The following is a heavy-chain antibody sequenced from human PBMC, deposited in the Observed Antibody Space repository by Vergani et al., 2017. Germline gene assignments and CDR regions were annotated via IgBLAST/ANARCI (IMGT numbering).Heavy chain of an antibody. CDR2: IHRSRST. CDR1: GGSFSGYY. J-gene: IGHJ4*02. V-gene: IGHV4-34*01. D-gene: IGHD3-16*01. CDR3: ASNPRLGGDVVDS. Sequence: QVQLQQWGAGLLKPSETLSLTCAVYGGSFSGYYCNWIRQPPGEGLEWIGEIHRSRSTNYNPSLRRRVTISLDKSKNQFHLKLTSVTAADTAVYFCASNPRLGGDVVDSWGQGTLVTVSS.